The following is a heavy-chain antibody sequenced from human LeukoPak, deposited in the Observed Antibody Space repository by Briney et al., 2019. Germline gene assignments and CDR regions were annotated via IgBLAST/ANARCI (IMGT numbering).Heavy chain of an antibody. D-gene: IGHD3-10*01. CDR2: IRYDGSYK. CDR1: GFTFSSYG. J-gene: IGHJ4*02. Sequence: GGSLRLSCAASGFTFSSYGMHWVRQAPGKGLEWVAFIRYDGSYKYYADSVKGRFTISRDISKNTMYLQMNSLRGEDTAVYYCAKDRVYYASGSDYAVDYWGQGTLVTVSS. CDR3: AKDRVYYASGSDYAVDY. V-gene: IGHV3-30*02.